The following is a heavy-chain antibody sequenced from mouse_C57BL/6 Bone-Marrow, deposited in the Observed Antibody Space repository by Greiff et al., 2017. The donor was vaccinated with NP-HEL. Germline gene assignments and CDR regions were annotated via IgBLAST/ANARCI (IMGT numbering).Heavy chain of an antibody. CDR3: TPRRLRLRGYYAIDF. CDR1: GFTFSDAW. J-gene: IGHJ4*01. V-gene: IGHV6-6*01. CDR2: IRNKANNHAT. D-gene: IGHD3-2*02. Sequence: EVKVEESGGGLVQPGGSMKLSCAASGFTFSDAWMDWVRQSPEKGLEWVAEIRNKANNHATYYAESVKGRFTISRDDSKSSVYLQMNSLRAGDTGIDYCTPRRLRLRGYYAIDFWGRGTSVTVSS.